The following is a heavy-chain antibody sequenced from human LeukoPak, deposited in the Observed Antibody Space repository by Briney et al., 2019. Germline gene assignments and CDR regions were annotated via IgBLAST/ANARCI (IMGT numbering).Heavy chain of an antibody. Sequence: GESLKISCKGSGYSFTSYWIGWARQMPGKGLEWMGIIYPGDSDTRYSPSFQGQVTISADKSISAAYLQWSSLKASDTALYYCARPTRYYYGSGSYYLTDYWGQGTLVTVSS. D-gene: IGHD3-10*01. J-gene: IGHJ4*02. V-gene: IGHV5-51*01. CDR1: GYSFTSYW. CDR2: IYPGDSDT. CDR3: ARPTRYYYGSGSYYLTDY.